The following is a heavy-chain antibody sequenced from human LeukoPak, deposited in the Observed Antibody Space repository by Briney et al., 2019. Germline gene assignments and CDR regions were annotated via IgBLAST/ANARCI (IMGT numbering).Heavy chain of an antibody. Sequence: PGGSLKLSCVASGFTFSGSAMHWVRQASGKGLEWVGRIRSKANSYATAYAASVKGRFTISRDDSKNTAYLQMNSLKTEDTAVYYCTRQVCSGGSCYFDYWGQGTLVTVSS. V-gene: IGHV3-73*01. CDR3: TRQVCSGGSCYFDY. D-gene: IGHD2-15*01. J-gene: IGHJ4*02. CDR1: GFTFSGSA. CDR2: IRSKANSYAT.